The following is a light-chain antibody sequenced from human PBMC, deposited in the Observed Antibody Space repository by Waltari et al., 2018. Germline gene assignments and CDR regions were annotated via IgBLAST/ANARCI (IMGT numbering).Light chain of an antibody. CDR3: QQYQAFPRT. CDR1: QNIDSW. J-gene: IGKJ1*01. V-gene: IGKV1-5*03. Sequence: DIQMTQSPSTLSASVGDRVTITCRASQNIDSWLAWYQQKPGQAPKVLIYKASSLESGVPSRFSGSGSGTEFTLTITSLQPDDFATYYCQQYQAFPRTFGQGTKVEV. CDR2: KAS.